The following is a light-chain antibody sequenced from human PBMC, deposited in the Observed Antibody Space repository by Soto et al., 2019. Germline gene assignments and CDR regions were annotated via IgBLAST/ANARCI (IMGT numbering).Light chain of an antibody. CDR1: TSDVGGYEY. J-gene: IGLJ2*01. CDR2: HVV. Sequence: QSALTQPRSVSGSPGQSVTISCTGTTSDVGGYEYVSWYQQHPGKAPTLLIYHVVQRPSGVPDRFSGSKSGTTASLTISGLQGEDGAEYFCCSYAVGRTLVFGGGTKLPVL. V-gene: IGLV2-11*01. CDR3: CSYAVGRTLV.